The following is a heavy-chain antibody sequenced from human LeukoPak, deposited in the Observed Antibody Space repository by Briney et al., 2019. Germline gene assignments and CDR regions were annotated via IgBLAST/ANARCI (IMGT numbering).Heavy chain of an antibody. J-gene: IGHJ4*02. CDR1: GYTFTANY. CDR3: ARGFGTSWFDY. V-gene: IGHV1-2*04. Sequence: GASVKVSCEASGYTFTANYIHWVRQAPGQGLEWMGWINPNGGGTHYVQKFQGWVTLTRDTSISTLYMELSSLKSDDTAVYYCARGFGTSWFDYWGQGTLVTVSS. CDR2: INPNGGGT. D-gene: IGHD2-2*01.